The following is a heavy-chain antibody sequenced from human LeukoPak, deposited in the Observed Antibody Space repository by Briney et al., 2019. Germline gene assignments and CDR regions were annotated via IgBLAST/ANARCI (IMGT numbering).Heavy chain of an antibody. J-gene: IGHJ6*03. V-gene: IGHV1-8*01. D-gene: IGHD6-19*01. CDR1: GYTFTSYD. Sequence: ASVKVSCKASGYTFTSYDINWVRQATGQGLEWMGWMNPNSGNTGYAQKFQGRVTMTRNTSISTAYMELSSLRSEDTAVYYCARGACSGWYWGPCRANYCYYMDVWGKGTTVTVSS. CDR2: MNPNSGNT. CDR3: ARGACSGWYWGPCRANYCYYMDV.